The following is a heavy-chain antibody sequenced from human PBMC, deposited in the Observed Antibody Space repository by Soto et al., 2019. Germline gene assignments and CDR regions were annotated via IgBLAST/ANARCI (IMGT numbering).Heavy chain of an antibody. D-gene: IGHD1-26*01. CDR1: GFTFSSYA. V-gene: IGHV3-23*01. J-gene: IGHJ4*02. CDR3: AKGIGGATTSFDY. CDR2: ISGSGGST. Sequence: EVQLLESGGGLVQPGGSLRLSCAASGFTFSSYAMSWVRQAPGKGLEWVSAISGSGGSTYYADSVKGRFTISRDNSKNPLYRQMNSLRAEDTAVYYCAKGIGGATTSFDYWGQGTLVTVSS.